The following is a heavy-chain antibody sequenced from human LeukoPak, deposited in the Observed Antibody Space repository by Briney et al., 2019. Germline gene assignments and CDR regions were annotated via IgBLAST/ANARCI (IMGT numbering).Heavy chain of an antibody. Sequence: ASVKVSCKASGYTFTGYYMHWVRQAPGQGLEWMGWINPNSGGTNYAQQFQGRVTMTRDTSISTAYMELSRPTFDDTAVYYCAREISRSYYYWGQGTLVTVSS. CDR1: GYTFTGYY. J-gene: IGHJ4*02. V-gene: IGHV1-2*02. D-gene: IGHD1-26*01. CDR2: INPNSGGT. CDR3: AREISRSYYY.